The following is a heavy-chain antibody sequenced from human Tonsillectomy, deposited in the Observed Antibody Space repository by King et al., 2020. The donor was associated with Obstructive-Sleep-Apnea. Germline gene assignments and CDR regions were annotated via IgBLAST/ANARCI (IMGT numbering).Heavy chain of an antibody. J-gene: IGHJ4*02. CDR2: IYYSGST. Sequence: QLQESGPGLVKSSETLSLTCTVSGGSISSYYWSWIRQPPGKGLEWIGSIYYSGSTNYNPSLKSRVTMSVDTSKNQFSLILSSVTAADTAVYYCARGLMGAPPYYWGQGTLVTVSS. D-gene: IGHD1-26*01. CDR3: ARGLMGAPPYY. CDR1: GGSISSYY. V-gene: IGHV4-59*01.